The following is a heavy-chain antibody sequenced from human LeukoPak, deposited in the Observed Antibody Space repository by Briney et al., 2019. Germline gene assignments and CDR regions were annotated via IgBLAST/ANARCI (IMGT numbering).Heavy chain of an antibody. V-gene: IGHV3-30-3*01. CDR3: ARVHSSSWYCCSDY. CDR1: GFTFTSYA. CDR2: ISYDGNSK. D-gene: IGHD6-13*01. Sequence: GGSLRLSCAASGFTFTSYAMHWVRQAPGKGLEGVALISYDGNSKYYADSVKGRFTISRDDSKNTLFLQMTSLRPEDTAVYYCARVHSSSWYCCSDYWGQGTLVTVSS. J-gene: IGHJ4*02.